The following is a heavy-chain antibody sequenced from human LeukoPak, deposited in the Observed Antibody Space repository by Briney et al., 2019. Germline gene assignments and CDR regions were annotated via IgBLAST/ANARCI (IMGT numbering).Heavy chain of an antibody. V-gene: IGHV4-59*01. CDR3: AGGEDQTYDFWSGYANAFDI. D-gene: IGHD3-3*01. J-gene: IGHJ3*02. CDR1: GGSISSYY. CDR2: IYYSGST. Sequence: PSETLSLTCTVSGGSISSYYWSWIRQPPGKGLEWIGYIYYSGSTNYNPSLKSRVTISVDTSKNQFSLKLSSVTAADTAVYYCAGGEDQTYDFWSGYANAFDIWGQGTMVTVSS.